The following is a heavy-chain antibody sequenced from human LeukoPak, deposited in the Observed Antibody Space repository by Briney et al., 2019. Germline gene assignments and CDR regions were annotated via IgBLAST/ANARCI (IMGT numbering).Heavy chain of an antibody. D-gene: IGHD2-2*01. J-gene: IGHJ4*02. CDR2: ISGSGGST. V-gene: IGHV3-23*01. Sequence: GGSLRLSCADSGFTFSSYAMSWVRQAPGKGLGWVSAISGSGGSTFYADSVKGRFTISRDNSKNTVYLQMSGLRAEDTALYYCAKAHSSPTSCSRIDYWGQGTLVTVSS. CDR1: GFTFSSYA. CDR3: AKAHSSPTSCSRIDY.